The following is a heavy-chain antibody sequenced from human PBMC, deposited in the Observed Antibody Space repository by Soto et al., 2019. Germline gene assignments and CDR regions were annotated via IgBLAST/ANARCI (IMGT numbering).Heavy chain of an antibody. D-gene: IGHD5-18*01. CDR3: ARHADTPLVSTELAFES. CDR2: ISDSGNT. Sequence: QLQLQESGPGLVKPSETLSLTCTVSGGSIGASHYFWGWIRQFPGKGLEWIGTISDSGNTYFNPSLKNRVTVSADTSKNQFSLDLTSVTSADTALYYCARHADTPLVSTELAFESWGRGTLVTVSA. J-gene: IGHJ4*02. V-gene: IGHV4-39*01. CDR1: GGSIGASHYF.